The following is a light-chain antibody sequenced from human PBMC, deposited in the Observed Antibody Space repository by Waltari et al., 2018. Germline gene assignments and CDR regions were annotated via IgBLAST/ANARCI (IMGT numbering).Light chain of an antibody. Sequence: QSVLTQLPSASGTPGQGVTISCSGSSSNIADNYVYWYQQFPGTSPKLLIHRNNPRPSGVPDRFSGSKSGTSAFLVISGFRSEDEADYHWAAWDDSLSGWVFGGGTKVTVL. CDR2: RNN. J-gene: IGLJ3*02. V-gene: IGLV1-47*01. CDR3: AAWDDSLSGWV. CDR1: SSNIADNY.